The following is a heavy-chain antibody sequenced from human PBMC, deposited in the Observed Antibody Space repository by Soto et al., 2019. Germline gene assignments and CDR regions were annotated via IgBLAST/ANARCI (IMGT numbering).Heavy chain of an antibody. CDR2: IIPIFGTA. V-gene: IGHV1-69*13. J-gene: IGHJ6*02. Sequence: SVKVSCKASGGTFSSYAISWVRQAPGQGLEWMGGIIPIFGTANYAQKFQGRVTITADESTSTAYMELSSLRSEDTAVYYCARESITIFGVVITRYYYYGMDVWGQGTTVTVS. CDR3: ARESITIFGVVITRYYYYGMDV. CDR1: GGTFSSYA. D-gene: IGHD3-3*01.